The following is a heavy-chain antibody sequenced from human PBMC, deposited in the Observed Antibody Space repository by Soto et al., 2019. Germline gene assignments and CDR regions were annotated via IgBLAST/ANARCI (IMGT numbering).Heavy chain of an antibody. CDR2: ISTSGATR. Sequence: EVQLVESGGGLVQPGGSLRLSCVASGFTFSTDSMNWVRQAPGKGLEWVAHISTSGATRYYADSVKGRFTISRDNAKTSLYLQMDSLRNEDAAVYYCARFFGSGFDYWGQGTLVTVSS. D-gene: IGHD6-19*01. CDR3: ARFFGSGFDY. V-gene: IGHV3-48*02. J-gene: IGHJ4*02. CDR1: GFTFSTDS.